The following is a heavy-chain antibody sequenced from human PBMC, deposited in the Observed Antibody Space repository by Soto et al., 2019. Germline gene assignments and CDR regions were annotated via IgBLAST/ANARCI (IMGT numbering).Heavy chain of an antibody. CDR1: GFTFSSYW. V-gene: IGHV3-7*01. CDR3: AKTGYLPYYFDY. D-gene: IGHD3-9*01. CDR2: IKQDGSEK. J-gene: IGHJ4*02. Sequence: HPGGSLRLSCAASGFTFSSYWMSWVRQAPGKGLEWVANIKQDGSEKYYVESVKGRFTISRDNAKNSLYLQMNSLRAEDTAVYYCAKTGYLPYYFDYWGQGTLVTVSS.